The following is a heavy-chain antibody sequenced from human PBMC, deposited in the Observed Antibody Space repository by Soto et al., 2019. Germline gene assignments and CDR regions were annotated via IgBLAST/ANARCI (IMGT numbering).Heavy chain of an antibody. CDR2: IYYSGST. J-gene: IGHJ6*02. D-gene: IGHD4-17*01. V-gene: IGHV4-39*02. CDR3: ARETTEFYYYYGMDV. Sequence: QLQLQESGPGLVKPSETLSLTCTVSGGSISSSSYYWGWIRQPPGKGLEWIGSIYYSGSTYYNPSLKSRVPISVDTSKNQFSLKLSSVTAADTAVYYCARETTEFYYYYGMDVWGQGTTVTVSS. CDR1: GGSISSSSYY.